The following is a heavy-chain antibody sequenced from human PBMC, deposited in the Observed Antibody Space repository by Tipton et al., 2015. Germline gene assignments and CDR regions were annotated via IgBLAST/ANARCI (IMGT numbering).Heavy chain of an antibody. CDR1: GYSISSGYY. CDR2: IFHRGDT. V-gene: IGHV4-38-2*01. CDR3: ARALFYGGNTDWYFDL. J-gene: IGHJ2*01. D-gene: IGHD4-23*01. Sequence: TLSLTCDVSGYSISSGYYWGWIRQPPGKGLEWIGSIFHRGDTNYNPSLKSRVTISLDTSKNQFSLKLNSVTAADTAVYYCARALFYGGNTDWYFDLWGRGTLVTVSS.